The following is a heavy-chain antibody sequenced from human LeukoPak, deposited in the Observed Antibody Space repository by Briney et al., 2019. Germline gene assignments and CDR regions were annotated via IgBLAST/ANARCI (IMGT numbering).Heavy chain of an antibody. J-gene: IGHJ3*01. CDR2: ISWKSDKI. CDR3: VKDQYTNNEIGEDPFLN. Sequence: PGGSLRLSCAASGFTFEDYAMHWVRQVPGKGLEWVSGISWKSDKIVYADSVEGRFTISRDNAKNSLYLQMNSLRADDTALYYCVKDQYTNNEIGEDPFLNWGQGTMVTVTS. D-gene: IGHD1-1*01. CDR1: GFTFEDYA. V-gene: IGHV3-9*01.